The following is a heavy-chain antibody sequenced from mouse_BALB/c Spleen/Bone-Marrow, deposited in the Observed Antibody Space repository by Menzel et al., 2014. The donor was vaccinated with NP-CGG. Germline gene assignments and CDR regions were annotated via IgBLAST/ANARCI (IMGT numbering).Heavy chain of an antibody. CDR1: GYTFTSYY. V-gene: IGHV1-53*01. CDR3: TRDHYYYGSSYWYFDV. J-gene: IGHJ1*01. D-gene: IGHD1-1*01. Sequence: QVQLKESGAELVKPGASVKLSCKASGYTFTSYYMYWVKQRPGQGLEWIGGINPSNGGTNFNEKFKSKATLTVDKSSSTADMQLSSLTSEDSAVYYCTRDHYYYGSSYWYFDVWGAGTTVTVSS. CDR2: INPSNGGT.